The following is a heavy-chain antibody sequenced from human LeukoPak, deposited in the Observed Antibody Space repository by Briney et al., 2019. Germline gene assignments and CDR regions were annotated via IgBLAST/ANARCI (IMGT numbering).Heavy chain of an antibody. Sequence: ASVKVSCKASGYTFTSYGISWVRQAPGQGLEWMGWISAYNGNTNYAQKLQGRVTMTTDTSTSTAYMELSSLRSDDTAVYYCARDKDSSGDYYYYGMDVWGQGATVTVSS. J-gene: IGHJ6*02. CDR2: ISAYNGNT. CDR3: ARDKDSSGDYYYYGMDV. CDR1: GYTFTSYG. D-gene: IGHD3-22*01. V-gene: IGHV1-18*01.